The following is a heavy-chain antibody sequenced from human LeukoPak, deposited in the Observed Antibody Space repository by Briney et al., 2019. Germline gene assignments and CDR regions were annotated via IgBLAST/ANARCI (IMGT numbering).Heavy chain of an antibody. D-gene: IGHD1-26*01. V-gene: IGHV3-74*01. CDR3: ARTEWELRHDAFDI. J-gene: IGHJ3*02. CDR2: INSDGSST. Sequence: GGSLRLSCAASGFTFSSYWMHWVRQAPGKGLVWVSRINSDGSSTSYTDSVKGRFTISRDNAKNTLYLQMNSLRAEDTAVYYCARTEWELRHDAFDIWGQGTMVTVSS. CDR1: GFTFSSYW.